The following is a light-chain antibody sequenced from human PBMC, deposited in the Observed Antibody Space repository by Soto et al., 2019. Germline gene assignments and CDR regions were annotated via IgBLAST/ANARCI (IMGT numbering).Light chain of an antibody. CDR2: DSS. Sequence: DIQLTQSPSFLSASVEDRVTISCRASYDISSSLAWYQQEPGKPPKLLIYDSSTLQTGVPSRFTGRGSGRKFTLTISGLQFGDFATYFCQQLSHYPYTFGQGTKLEI. CDR3: QQLSHYPYT. CDR1: YDISSS. J-gene: IGKJ2*01. V-gene: IGKV1-9*01.